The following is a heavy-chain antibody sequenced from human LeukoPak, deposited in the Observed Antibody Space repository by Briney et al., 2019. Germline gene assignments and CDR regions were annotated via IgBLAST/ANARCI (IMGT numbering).Heavy chain of an antibody. V-gene: IGHV3-7*01. CDR3: ARSSLWFGEGVDY. J-gene: IGHJ4*02. D-gene: IGHD3-10*01. CDR1: GFAFSNHA. Sequence: GGSLRLSCAASGFAFSNHAMTWVRQAPGKGLEWVANIKQDGNEKYYVDSVKGRFTISRDNAKNSLYLQMSSLRAEDTAVYYCARSSLWFGEGVDYWGQGTLVTVSS. CDR2: IKQDGNEK.